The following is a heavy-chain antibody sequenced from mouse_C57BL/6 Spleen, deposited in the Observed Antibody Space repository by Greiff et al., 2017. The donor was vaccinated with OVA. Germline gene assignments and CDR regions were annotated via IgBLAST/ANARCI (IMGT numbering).Heavy chain of an antibody. Sequence: QVQLQQPGAELVKPGASVKLSCKASGYTFTSYWMQWVKQRPGQGLEWIGEIDPSDSYTTYNQKFKGKATLTVDTSSSTAYMQLSSLTSEDSAVYYCARRFRWYFDVWGTGTTVTVSS. CDR3: ARRFRWYFDV. CDR1: GYTFTSYW. V-gene: IGHV1-50*01. J-gene: IGHJ1*03. CDR2: IDPSDSYT.